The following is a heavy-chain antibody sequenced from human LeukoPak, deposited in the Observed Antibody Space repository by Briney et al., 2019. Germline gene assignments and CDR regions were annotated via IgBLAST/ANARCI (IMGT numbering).Heavy chain of an antibody. J-gene: IGHJ3*02. D-gene: IGHD3-9*01. CDR2: IYYSGST. CDR3: ARATGYFSIDDAFDI. CDR1: GGSISSYY. V-gene: IGHV4-59*01. Sequence: SETLSLTCTVSGGSISSYYWSWIRQPPGKGLEWIGYIYYSGSTNYNPSLKSRVTMSVDTSKNQFSLKLSSVTAADTAVYYCARATGYFSIDDAFDIWGQGTMVTVSS.